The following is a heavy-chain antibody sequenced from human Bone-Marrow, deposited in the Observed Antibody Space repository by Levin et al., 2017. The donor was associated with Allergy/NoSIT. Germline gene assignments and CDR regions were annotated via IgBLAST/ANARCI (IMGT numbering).Heavy chain of an antibody. J-gene: IGHJ5*02. CDR2: ISAYNGYT. CDR1: DSDYTFRNYG. V-gene: IGHV1-18*01. Sequence: PGESLKISCTASDSDYTFRNYGFSWVRQAPGQGLEWMGRISAYNGYTYYVEKFQGRVTMATDASRRTVYMELTSLTSDDSAMYYCARDRGDGDHPDFFDPWGQGTLVTVSS. CDR3: ARDRGDGDHPDFFDP. D-gene: IGHD4-17*01.